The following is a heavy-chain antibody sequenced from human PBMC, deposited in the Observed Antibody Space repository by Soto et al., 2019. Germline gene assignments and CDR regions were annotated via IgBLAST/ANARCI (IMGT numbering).Heavy chain of an antibody. CDR1: EFTFSAYW. CDR2: IRQDGGEK. Sequence: GGSLRLSCATFEFTFSAYWMSWVRQAPGKGLEWVANIRQDGGEKYYVDSVKGRFTISRDNAKNSVYLQMNSLRVEDTAIYYCASEYGDHLKFFDYWGPGTLVTVSS. D-gene: IGHD4-17*01. CDR3: ASEYGDHLKFFDY. V-gene: IGHV3-7*01. J-gene: IGHJ4*02.